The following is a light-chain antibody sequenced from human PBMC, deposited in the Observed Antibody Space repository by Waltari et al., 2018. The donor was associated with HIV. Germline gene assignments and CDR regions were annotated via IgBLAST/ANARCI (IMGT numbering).Light chain of an antibody. CDR1: GSEFGGYHY. Sequence: QSALTQPASVSGSPGQSITISCPGSGSEFGGYHYVSWYQQHPGKAPRLMIDDVSTRPAGVSDRFSGAKSGDTASLTISGLQAEDEADYYCESYTSTSVWVFGGGTRLTVL. CDR2: DVS. V-gene: IGLV2-14*03. CDR3: ESYTSTSVWV. J-gene: IGLJ3*02.